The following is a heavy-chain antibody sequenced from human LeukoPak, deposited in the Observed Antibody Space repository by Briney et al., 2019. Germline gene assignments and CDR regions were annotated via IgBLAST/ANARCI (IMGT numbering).Heavy chain of an antibody. CDR3: VTGSSERDYYESGTYYLGDS. D-gene: IGHD3-10*01. CDR2: FDSEDGKT. J-gene: IGHJ4*02. Sequence: ASVKVSCKVSGAILIELSIHWVRQSPGKGLEWMGGFDSEDGKTKAAQSFLDRVSLTEDTSLATAYMELRSLTSEDTAVYYCVTGSSERDYYESGTYYLGDSWGQGSVVTVSS. V-gene: IGHV1-24*01. CDR1: GAILIELS.